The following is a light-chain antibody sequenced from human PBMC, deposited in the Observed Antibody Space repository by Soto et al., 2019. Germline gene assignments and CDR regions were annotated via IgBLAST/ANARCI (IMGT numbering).Light chain of an antibody. CDR3: QQYGSSPRT. CDR2: DAS. J-gene: IGKJ1*01. Sequence: EIVLTQSPGTLSLSPGERATLSCRASQSVSSSYLAWYQQKPGQAPRLLLYDASSRATGIPDRFGGSGSATDFTLTISRLEPADFAVYFCQQYGSSPRTFGQGTKVEIK. V-gene: IGKV3-20*01. CDR1: QSVSSSY.